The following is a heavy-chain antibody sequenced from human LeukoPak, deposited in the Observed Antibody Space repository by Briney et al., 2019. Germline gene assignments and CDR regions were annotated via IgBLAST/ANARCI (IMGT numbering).Heavy chain of an antibody. J-gene: IGHJ6*03. V-gene: IGHV3-30*04. CDR2: ISYDGSNK. Sequence: PGRSLRLSCAPSGFTFSTYAMHWVRQAPGKGLEWVAVISYDGSNKYYADSVKGRFTISRDNSKNTLYVQMNSLRAEDTAVYYCAKEGYSRGYYSYYYMDVWGKGTTVTVSS. CDR3: AKEGYSRGYYSYYYMDV. D-gene: IGHD6-13*01. CDR1: GFTFSTYA.